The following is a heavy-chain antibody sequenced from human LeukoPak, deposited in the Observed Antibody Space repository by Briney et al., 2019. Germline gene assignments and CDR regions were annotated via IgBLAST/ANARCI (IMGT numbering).Heavy chain of an antibody. J-gene: IGHJ6*03. D-gene: IGHD2-8*02. V-gene: IGHV1-69*05. Sequence: SAKVSCKASGGTFSSYAISWVRQAPGQGLEWMGGIIPIFGTANYAQKFQGRVTITTDESTSTAYMELSSLRSEDTAVYYCASGGVHYYYYYMDVWGKGTTVTVSS. CDR2: IIPIFGTA. CDR1: GGTFSSYA. CDR3: ASGGVHYYYYYMDV.